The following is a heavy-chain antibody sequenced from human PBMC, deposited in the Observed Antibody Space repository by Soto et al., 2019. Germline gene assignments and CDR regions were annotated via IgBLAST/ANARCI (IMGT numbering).Heavy chain of an antibody. V-gene: IGHV4-59*01. CDR1: GGSISSYY. Sequence: QVQLQESGPGLVKPSETLSLTCTVSGGSISSYYWSWIRQPPGKGLEWIGYIYYSGSTNYNPSLKSRVTISVDTSKNQVSLKLSSVTAADTDVYYCARVVITTYYYYGMDVWGQGTTVTVSS. CDR2: IYYSGST. CDR3: ARVVITTYYYYGMDV. J-gene: IGHJ6*02. D-gene: IGHD3-22*01.